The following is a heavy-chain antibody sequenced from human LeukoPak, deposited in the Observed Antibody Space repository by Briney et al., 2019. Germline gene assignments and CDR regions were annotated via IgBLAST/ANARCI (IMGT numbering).Heavy chain of an antibody. CDR1: GYTFTSYD. J-gene: IGHJ4*02. Sequence: GASVKVSCKASGYTFTSYDINWVRQATGQGLEWMGWMNPNSGNTGCAQKFQGRVTMTRNTSISTAYMELSSLRSEDTAVYYCARGLGIAAAVDYWGQGTLVTVSS. D-gene: IGHD6-13*01. V-gene: IGHV1-8*01. CDR3: ARGLGIAAAVDY. CDR2: MNPNSGNT.